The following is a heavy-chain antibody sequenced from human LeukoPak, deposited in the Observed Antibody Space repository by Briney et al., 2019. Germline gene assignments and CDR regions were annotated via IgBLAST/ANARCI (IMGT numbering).Heavy chain of an antibody. CDR3: ARSGSDSSGYYYYYMDV. D-gene: IGHD3-22*01. Sequence: PSETLSLTCTVSGGSISSSSYYWGWIRQPPGKGLEWIGSIYYSGSTYYNPSLKSRVTISVDTSKNQFSLKLSSVTAADTAVYYCARSGSDSSGYYYYYMDVWGKGTTVTVSS. CDR1: GGSISSSSYY. V-gene: IGHV4-39*07. J-gene: IGHJ6*03. CDR2: IYYSGST.